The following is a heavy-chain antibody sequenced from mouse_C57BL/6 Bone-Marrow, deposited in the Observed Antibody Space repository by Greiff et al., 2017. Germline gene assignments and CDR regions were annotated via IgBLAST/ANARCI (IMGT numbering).Heavy chain of an antibody. V-gene: IGHV5-4*01. Sequence: EVMLVESGGGLVKPGGSLKLSCAASGFTFSSYAMSWVRQTPEKRLEWVATISDGGSYTYYPDNVKGRFTISRDNAKNNLYLQMSHLKSEDTAMDYCARDKGYDYDGFAYWGQGTLVTVSA. D-gene: IGHD2-4*01. CDR1: GFTFSSYA. J-gene: IGHJ3*01. CDR2: ISDGGSYT. CDR3: ARDKGYDYDGFAY.